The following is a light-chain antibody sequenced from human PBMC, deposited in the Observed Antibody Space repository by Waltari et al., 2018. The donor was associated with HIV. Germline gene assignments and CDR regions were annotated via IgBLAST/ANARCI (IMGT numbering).Light chain of an antibody. V-gene: IGKV3-20*01. CDR2: GAS. J-gene: IGKJ4*01. CDR3: QQYGSSPLT. Sequence: ENVLTQSPGTLSLSPGERATLPCRASQSVSTRDFAWYQQKPGQAPRLLIYGASTRATGIPDRISGSGSGTDFTLTISRLEPEDSAVYYCQQYGSSPLTFGGGTKVEIK. CDR1: QSVSTRD.